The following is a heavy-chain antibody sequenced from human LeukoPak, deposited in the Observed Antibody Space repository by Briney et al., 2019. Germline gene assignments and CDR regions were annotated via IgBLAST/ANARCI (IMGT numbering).Heavy chain of an antibody. CDR1: GYTFTSSG. CDR3: AKNSSGGYSDY. CDR2: ISTYNGYS. J-gene: IGHJ4*02. V-gene: IGHV1-18*01. D-gene: IGHD6-19*01. Sequence: ASVKVSCKTSGYTFTSSGITWVRQAPGQGLEWMGWISTYNGYSKYAQNLQGRVTMTADTSTSTAYMELSSLRSDDTPLYYCAKNSSGGYSDYWGQGTLVTVSS.